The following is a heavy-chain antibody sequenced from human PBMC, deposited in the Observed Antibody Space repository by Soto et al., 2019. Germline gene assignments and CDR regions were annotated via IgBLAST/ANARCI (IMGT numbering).Heavy chain of an antibody. V-gene: IGHV3-23*01. CDR3: AKARSYDSSGYPNWFDP. J-gene: IGHJ5*02. D-gene: IGHD3-22*01. Sequence: GGSLRLSCAASGFTFSSYAMSWVRQAPGKGLEWVSAISGSGGSTYYADSVKGRFTISRDNSKNTLYLQMNSLRAEDTAVYYCAKARSYDSSGYPNWFDPWGQGTLVTVSS. CDR1: GFTFSSYA. CDR2: ISGSGGST.